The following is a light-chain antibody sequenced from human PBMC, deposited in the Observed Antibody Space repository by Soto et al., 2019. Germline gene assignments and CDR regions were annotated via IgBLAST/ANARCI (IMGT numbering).Light chain of an antibody. Sequence: DIQMTQSPSSLSASVGDIVTITWRASQSISSYLNWYQQKPGKAPKLLIYAASSLQSGVPSRFSGSGSGIDFTLTISSLQPEDFATYYCQQSYSTPLTFGGGTKVDIK. CDR1: QSISSY. V-gene: IGKV1-39*01. CDR3: QQSYSTPLT. J-gene: IGKJ4*01. CDR2: AAS.